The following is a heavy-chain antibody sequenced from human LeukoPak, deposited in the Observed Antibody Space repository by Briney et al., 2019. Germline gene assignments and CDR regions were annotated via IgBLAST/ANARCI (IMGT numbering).Heavy chain of an antibody. D-gene: IGHD4-17*01. Sequence: SETLSLTCTVSGGSISSYYWSWIRQPPGKGLEWVGYIYYSESTNYNPSLKSRVTISVDTSKNQFSLKLSSVTAADTAVYYCARDHDYGDYFDYWGQGTLVTVSS. CDR3: ARDHDYGDYFDY. CDR2: IYYSEST. V-gene: IGHV4-59*01. CDR1: GGSISSYY. J-gene: IGHJ4*02.